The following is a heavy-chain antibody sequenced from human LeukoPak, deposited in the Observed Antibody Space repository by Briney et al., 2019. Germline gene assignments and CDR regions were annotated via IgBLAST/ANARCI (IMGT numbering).Heavy chain of an antibody. CDR1: GGSISSYY. V-gene: IGHV4-59*01. Sequence: SETLSVTCTVSGGSISSYYWSWIRQPPGKGLEWIGYIYYSGSTNYSPSLKSRVTISVDTSKNQFSLKLSSVTAADTAVYYCARVIVGGRTRVDAFDIWGQGTMVTVSS. D-gene: IGHD1-26*01. CDR2: IYYSGST. CDR3: ARVIVGGRTRVDAFDI. J-gene: IGHJ3*02.